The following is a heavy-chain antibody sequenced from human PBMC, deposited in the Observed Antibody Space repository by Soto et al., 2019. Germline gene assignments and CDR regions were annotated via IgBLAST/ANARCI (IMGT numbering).Heavy chain of an antibody. CDR3: APRGTPMHFDY. J-gene: IGHJ4*02. V-gene: IGHV3-23*01. CDR2: VRGSGGST. D-gene: IGHD1-1*01. CDR1: GFTFSSYA. Sequence: EVQLLESGGGLVQPGGSLRLSCAASGFTFSSYAMSWVRQAPGTGLEWVSVVRGSGGSTYYADSVKGRFTSSRDNSKNTLYLQMNSLRAEDTAVYYCAPRGTPMHFDYWGQGTLVTVAS.